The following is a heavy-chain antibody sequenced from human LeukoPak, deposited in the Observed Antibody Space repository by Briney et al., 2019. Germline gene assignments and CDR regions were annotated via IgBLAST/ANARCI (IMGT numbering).Heavy chain of an antibody. D-gene: IGHD1-26*01. V-gene: IGHV1-69*10. CDR1: GGTFSSYT. CDR3: ARDLRGYSGSYYWFDP. J-gene: IGHJ5*02. CDR2: IIPILGIA. Sequence: SVKVSCKXSGGTFSSYTISWVRQAPGQGLEWMGRIIPILGIADYSQKFQGRVTITADKSTSTAYMELSSLRSEDTAVYYCARDLRGYSGSYYWFDPWGQGTLVTVSS.